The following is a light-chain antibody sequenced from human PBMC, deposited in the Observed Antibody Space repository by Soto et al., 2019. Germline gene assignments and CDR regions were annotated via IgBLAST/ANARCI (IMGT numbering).Light chain of an antibody. Sequence: EIVLTQSPGTLSLSPGERATLSCRASQSVSNNYLAWYQQKPGQAPRLLIYAAYNRATGIPDRYSGSVSGTDLNLSISRLEPEDFAVYYCQQYGSSGTFGQGTKVDIK. V-gene: IGKV3-20*01. CDR3: QQYGSSGT. CDR1: QSVSNNY. CDR2: AAY. J-gene: IGKJ1*01.